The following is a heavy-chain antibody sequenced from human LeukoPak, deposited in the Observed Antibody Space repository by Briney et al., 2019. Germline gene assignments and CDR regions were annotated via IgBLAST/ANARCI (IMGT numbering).Heavy chain of an antibody. J-gene: IGHJ4*02. CDR2: IYYSGST. D-gene: IGHD3-10*01. Sequence: SETLSLTCTVSGGSISSYYWSWIRQPPGKGLEWIGYIYYSGSTNYNPSLKSRVTISVDTSKNQFSLKLSSVTAADTAVYYCARGRRGITYYYGSGSSDYWGQGTLVTVSS. V-gene: IGHV4-59*12. CDR1: GGSISSYY. CDR3: ARGRRGITYYYGSGSSDY.